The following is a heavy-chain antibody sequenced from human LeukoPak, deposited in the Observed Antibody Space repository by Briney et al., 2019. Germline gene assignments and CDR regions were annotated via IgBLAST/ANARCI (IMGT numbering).Heavy chain of an antibody. V-gene: IGHV3-7*01. J-gene: IGHJ6*02. Sequence: GGSVRLSCAASGFTFSSYWMSWGRQAPGKGLEWVANIKQDGSEKYYVDSVKGRFTISRDNATTSLYLQMNSLRAEATAVYYFARDRLTAPAGYDYYYGMDVWGQGTTVTVSS. D-gene: IGHD2-2*01. CDR1: GFTFSSYW. CDR2: IKQDGSEK. CDR3: ARDRLTAPAGYDYYYGMDV.